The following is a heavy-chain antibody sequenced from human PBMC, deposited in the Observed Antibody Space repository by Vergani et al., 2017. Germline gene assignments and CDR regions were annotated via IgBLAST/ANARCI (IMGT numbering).Heavy chain of an antibody. CDR3: ARAEDCSGGSCYRSYYFDD. Sequence: QVQLVESGGGVVQPGRSLRLSCAASGFTFSSYGMHWVRQAPGKGLEWVAVIWYDGSNKYYADSVKGRFTISRENSKNTLYMQMNSLRAEDTAVYYCARAEDCSGGSCYRSYYFDDWGQGTLVTV. V-gene: IGHV3-33*01. CDR1: GFTFSSYG. D-gene: IGHD2-15*01. J-gene: IGHJ4*02. CDR2: IWYDGSNK.